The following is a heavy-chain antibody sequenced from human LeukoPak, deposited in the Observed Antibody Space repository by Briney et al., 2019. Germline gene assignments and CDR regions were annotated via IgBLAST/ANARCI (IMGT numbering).Heavy chain of an antibody. J-gene: IGHJ6*03. CDR3: TGDYHGFRSDMDV. Sequence: GRSLRLSCTASGFTFGDYAMSWVSQDPGKGLEWVAFIRSKAYGGTTEYAASVKGRFTISRDDSKSIAYLQMYSLNTEDTAVYYCTGDYHGFRSDMDVWGKGTTVTVSS. V-gene: IGHV3-49*04. CDR2: IRSKAYGGTT. D-gene: IGHD3-10*01. CDR1: GFTFGDYA.